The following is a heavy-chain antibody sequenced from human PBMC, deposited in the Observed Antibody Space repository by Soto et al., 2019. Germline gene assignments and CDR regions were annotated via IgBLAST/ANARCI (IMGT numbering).Heavy chain of an antibody. CDR2: IYHSGST. V-gene: IGHV4-38-2*01. D-gene: IGHD6-13*01. J-gene: IGHJ4*02. Sequence: SETLSLTCAVSGYSISSGYYWGWIRQPPGKGLAWIGSIYHSGSTYYNPSLKSRVTISVDTSKNQFSLKLSSVTAADTAVYYCASKSHYSSSWYSYYFDYWGQGTLVTVSS. CDR3: ASKSHYSSSWYSYYFDY. CDR1: GYSISSGYY.